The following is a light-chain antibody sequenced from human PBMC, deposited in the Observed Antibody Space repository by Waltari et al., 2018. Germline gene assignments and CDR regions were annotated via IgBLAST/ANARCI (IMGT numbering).Light chain of an antibody. Sequence: QSALTQPASVSGSPGQSITISCTGTSSDIGGYDYVSWYQQSPGKAPKPLIYDVRHRPAGLFCRFSGPQAGNTASLTISGLQAEDEADYYCSSYTSRNTLVVFGGGTKLTVL. CDR2: DVR. V-gene: IGLV2-14*03. J-gene: IGLJ2*01. CDR1: SSDIGGYDY. CDR3: SSYTSRNTLVV.